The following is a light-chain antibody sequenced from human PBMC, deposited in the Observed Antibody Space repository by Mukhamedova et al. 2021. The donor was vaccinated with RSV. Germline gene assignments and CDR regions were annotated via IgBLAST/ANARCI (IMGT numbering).Light chain of an antibody. V-gene: IGLV3-9*01. J-gene: IGLJ2*01. CDR1: NIGNKN. Sequence: GGDNIGNKNAHWYQQKSGQAPVLVIYSDNNRPSGIPERFSGSNSGNTATLTISGAQAGDEADYYCQVWHSNAVVFGGGTKLTVL. CDR3: QVWHSNAVV. CDR2: SDN.